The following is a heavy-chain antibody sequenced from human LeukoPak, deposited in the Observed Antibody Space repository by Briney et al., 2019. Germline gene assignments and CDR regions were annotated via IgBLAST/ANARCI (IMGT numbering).Heavy chain of an antibody. CDR3: TRGAPRGIHLWMNAFDI. Sequence: GASVKVSCKTSGYTFTDYFMHWVRQAPGQGLEWMGWINPNSGGTNYAQKFQDRVTMTRDTSISTAYMELNRLRSDDTAVYYCTRGAPRGIHLWMNAFDIWGQGTMVSVSS. J-gene: IGHJ3*02. CDR2: INPNSGGT. CDR1: GYTFTDYF. V-gene: IGHV1-2*02. D-gene: IGHD5-18*01.